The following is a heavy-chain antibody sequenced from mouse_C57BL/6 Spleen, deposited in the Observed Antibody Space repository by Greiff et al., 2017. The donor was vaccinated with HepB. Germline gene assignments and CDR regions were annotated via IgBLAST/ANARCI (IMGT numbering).Heavy chain of an antibody. V-gene: IGHV1-22*01. CDR1: GYTFTDYN. CDR2: INPNNGGT. J-gene: IGHJ2*01. D-gene: IGHD1-1*01. CDR3: EAGYYGRRDY. Sequence: EVQLQQSGPELVKPGASVKMSCKASGYTFTDYNMHWVKQSHGKSLEWIGYINPNNGGTSYNQKFQGKATLTVNKSSSTAYMVLRSLTSEDSAVYDCEAGYYGRRDYWGQGTTRTVSS.